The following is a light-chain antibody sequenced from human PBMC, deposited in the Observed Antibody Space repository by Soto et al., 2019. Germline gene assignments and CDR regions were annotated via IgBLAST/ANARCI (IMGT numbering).Light chain of an antibody. V-gene: IGKV1-27*01. CDR2: GAS. CDR1: QGISNF. Sequence: DIQMTQSPSSVSASEGDRVTITCRASQGISNFLAWYQQKPGKVPKLLIYGASTLQSGVPSRFSGSGSGTDFTLTISSLHHEDVATYYCQKYYSVPFTFGPGTKVDIK. J-gene: IGKJ3*01. CDR3: QKYYSVPFT.